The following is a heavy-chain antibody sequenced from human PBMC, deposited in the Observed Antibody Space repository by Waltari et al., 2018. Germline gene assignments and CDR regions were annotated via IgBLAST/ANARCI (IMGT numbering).Heavy chain of an antibody. CDR1: GGSFSGYY. CDR2: INHSGST. J-gene: IGHJ4*02. CDR3: ARYRLYYDILTGPGFDY. V-gene: IGHV4-34*01. Sequence: QVQLQQWGAGLLKPSETLSLTCAVYGGSFSGYYWSWIRQPPGKGLEWIGEINHSGSTNYNPSLKSRVTISVDTSKNQFSLKLSSVTAADTAVYYCARYRLYYDILTGPGFDYWGQGTLVTVSS. D-gene: IGHD3-9*01.